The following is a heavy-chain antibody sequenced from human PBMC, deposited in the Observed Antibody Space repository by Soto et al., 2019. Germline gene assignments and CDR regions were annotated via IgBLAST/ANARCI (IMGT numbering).Heavy chain of an antibody. CDR1: GRSLRCYH. V-gene: IGHV4-59*01. J-gene: IGHJ4*02. CDR3: AKEAYSGCPS. D-gene: IGHD6-19*01. CDR2: IYYRGST. Sequence: PSETLSLTGTVSGRSLRCYHWSWIRQPPGKGLEWIGYIYYRGSTNYNPSPRSRVTISIHTPKNQFSVTHNSVTSADTAVYFCAKEAYSGCPSRAQGTLVTVSS.